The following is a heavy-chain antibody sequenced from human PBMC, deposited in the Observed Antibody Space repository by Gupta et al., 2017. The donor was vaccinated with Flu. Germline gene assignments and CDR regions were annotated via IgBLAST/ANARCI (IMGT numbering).Heavy chain of an antibody. CDR2: ISHDGSNY. CDR3: AKDWRWNNNNYGMNV. CDR1: GFSFRNYG. D-gene: IGHD5-24*01. V-gene: IGHV3-30*18. Sequence: QERVVESGGGVVQPGRSLRLSCAAPGFSFRNYGMHWVRQAPGKGLEWVAVISHDGSNYYHTDSVKGRFTISRDNSKNTLYLQMSSLRTEDTDVYYCAKDWRWNNNNYGMNVWGQGTTVTVSS. J-gene: IGHJ6*02.